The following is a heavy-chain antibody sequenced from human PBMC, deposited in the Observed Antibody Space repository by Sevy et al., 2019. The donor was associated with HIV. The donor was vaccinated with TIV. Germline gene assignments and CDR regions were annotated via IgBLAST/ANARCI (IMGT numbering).Heavy chain of an antibody. CDR3: ARGKHISDYYGSFDY. J-gene: IGHJ4*02. V-gene: IGHV3-53*01. D-gene: IGHD3-3*01. Sequence: GESLKISCAASGFTVSSNYMSWVRQAPEKGLEWVSVIYIGGSTYYADSVKGRFTISRDNSKNTLYLQMNSLRAEDTAVYYCARGKHISDYYGSFDYWGQGTLVTVSS. CDR1: GFTVSSNY. CDR2: IYIGGST.